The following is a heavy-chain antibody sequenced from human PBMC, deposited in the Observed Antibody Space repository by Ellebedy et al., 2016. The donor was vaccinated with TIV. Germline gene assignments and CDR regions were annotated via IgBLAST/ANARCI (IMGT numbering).Heavy chain of an antibody. CDR3: ARDLDKSSGWYGGAAY. Sequence: PGGSLRLSCATSGFTFSDYYLNWIRQAPGKGLEWVSYISDSGTYTNYADSVKGRFTVSRDNSMTTVYLEMNSLRAEDTALYYCARDLDKSSGWYGGAAYWGQGTQVTVSS. CDR2: ISDSGTYT. V-gene: IGHV3-11*06. J-gene: IGHJ4*02. CDR1: GFTFSDYY. D-gene: IGHD6-19*01.